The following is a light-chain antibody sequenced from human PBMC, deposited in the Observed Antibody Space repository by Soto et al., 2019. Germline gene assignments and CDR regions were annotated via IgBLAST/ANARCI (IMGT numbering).Light chain of an antibody. Sequence: QSALTQPRSVSGSPEQSVTISCTGTSSDVGGYNYVSWYQQHPGKAPKVMIYDVSKRPSGVPDRFSGSKSGNTASLTISGLQAEDEADYYCCSYAGSYTYVFGTGTQLTVL. CDR2: DVS. CDR1: SSDVGGYNY. V-gene: IGLV2-11*01. J-gene: IGLJ1*01. CDR3: CSYAGSYTYV.